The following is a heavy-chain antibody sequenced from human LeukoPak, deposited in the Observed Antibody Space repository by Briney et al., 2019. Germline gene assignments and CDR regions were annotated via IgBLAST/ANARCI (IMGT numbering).Heavy chain of an antibody. J-gene: IGHJ6*03. CDR1: GFTFSSYS. V-gene: IGHV3-21*01. CDR2: ISSSSSYI. CDR3: ARVRGPHYYYYMDV. Sequence: GGSLRLSCAASGFTFSSYSMNWVRQAPGKGLEWVSSISSSSSYIYYADSVKGRFTISRDNAKNSLYLQMNSLRAEDTAVYYCARVRGPHYYYYMDVWGKGTTVTVSS.